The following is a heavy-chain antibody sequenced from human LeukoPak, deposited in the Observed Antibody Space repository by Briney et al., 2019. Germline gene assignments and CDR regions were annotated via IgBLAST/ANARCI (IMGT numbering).Heavy chain of an antibody. D-gene: IGHD1-26*01. J-gene: IGHJ3*02. Sequence: ASVKVSCKASGYTYTGYYMHWVRQAPGQGLEWMGWINPNSGGTNYAQKFQGRVTMTRDTSISTAYMELSRLRSDDTAVCYCARDRVIVGATNAFDIWGQGTMVTVSS. CDR1: GYTYTGYY. CDR2: INPNSGGT. CDR3: ARDRVIVGATNAFDI. V-gene: IGHV1-2*02.